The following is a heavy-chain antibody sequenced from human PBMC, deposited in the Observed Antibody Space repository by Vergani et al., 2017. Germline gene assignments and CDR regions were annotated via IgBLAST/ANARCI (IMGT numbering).Heavy chain of an antibody. J-gene: IGHJ4*02. CDR1: GFPFGDSS. Sequence: EVQLGGSGEAWLPPGRSLDPSGPPLGFPFGDSSMTWGPQPPGKGVGWVAFIRNKANGGTTEYAASVKCRFTISRDDSKRLAYLQLSGLKTEDTAVYFCSRGRGYSFGYSDYWGQGTLVTVSS. CDR2: IRNKANGGTT. V-gene: IGHV3-49*04. D-gene: IGHD5-18*01. CDR3: SRGRGYSFGYSDY.